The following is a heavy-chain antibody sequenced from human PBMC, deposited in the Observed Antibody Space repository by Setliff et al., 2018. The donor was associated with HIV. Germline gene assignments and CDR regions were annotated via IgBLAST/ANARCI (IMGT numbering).Heavy chain of an antibody. CDR3: ARDRPGVDCTKTSCYASFDH. V-gene: IGHV3-33*01. D-gene: IGHD2-2*01. CDR2: ISYDGSDN. Sequence: GGSLRLSCAASGFSFSNYGMHWVRQAPGKGLEWVALISYDGSDNYYGDSVKGRFTISRDNSKNTLFLQMNSLRVEDTAIYYCARDRPGVDCTKTSCYASFDHWGQGTLVTV. CDR1: GFSFSNYG. J-gene: IGHJ4*02.